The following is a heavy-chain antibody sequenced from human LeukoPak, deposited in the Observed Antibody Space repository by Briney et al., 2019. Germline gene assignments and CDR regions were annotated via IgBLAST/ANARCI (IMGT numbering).Heavy chain of an antibody. CDR2: IYYSGST. Sequence: SETLSLTCTVSGGSISCGGYYWSWIRQHPGKGLEWIGYIYYSGSTYYNPSLKSRLTISVDTSKNQFSLKLTSVTAADTAVYYCARSPVSSPTGHYFDYWGQGTLVTVSS. J-gene: IGHJ4*02. V-gene: IGHV4-31*03. CDR1: GGSISCGGYY. D-gene: IGHD2-2*01. CDR3: ARSPVSSPTGHYFDY.